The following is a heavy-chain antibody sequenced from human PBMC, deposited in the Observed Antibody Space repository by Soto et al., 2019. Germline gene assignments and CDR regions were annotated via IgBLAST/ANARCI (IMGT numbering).Heavy chain of an antibody. V-gene: IGHV5-10-1*01. D-gene: IGHD2-2*02. CDR1: GYSFTSYW. J-gene: IGHJ4*02. Sequence: PGESLKISCQGSGYSFTSYWIGWVRQRPGKGLEWMGRINPSDSYTTYSPSFQGHVTISTDKSFSTAYLLWSGLKASDTAMYYCARLGYCTGTSCYTFDSWGQGTLVTVSS. CDR3: ARLGYCTGTSCYTFDS. CDR2: INPSDSYT.